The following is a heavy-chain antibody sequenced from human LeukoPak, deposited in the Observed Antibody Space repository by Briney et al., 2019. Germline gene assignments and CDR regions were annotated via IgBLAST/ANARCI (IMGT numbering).Heavy chain of an antibody. J-gene: IGHJ1*01. CDR3: ARDLYYYDSSGYSLGYFQH. V-gene: IGHV1-8*01. D-gene: IGHD3-22*01. CDR1: GYTFTSYD. CDR2: MNPNSGNT. Sequence: GASVKVSCKASGYTFTSYDINWVRQATGQGLEWMGWMNPNSGNTGYAQKFQGRVTMTRNTSISTAYMELSSLRSEDTAVYYCARDLYYYDSSGYSLGYFQHWGQGTLVTVSS.